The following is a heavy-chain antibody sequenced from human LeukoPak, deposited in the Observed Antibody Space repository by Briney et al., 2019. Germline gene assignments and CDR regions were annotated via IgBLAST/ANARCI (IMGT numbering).Heavy chain of an antibody. Sequence: SLRLSCAASGFTFDDYAMHWVRQAPGKGLEWVLGINWNSGNIGYADSVKGRFTISRDNAKNSLYLQMNSLRAEDTALYYCAKDMVRGVIYAFDIWGQGTMVTVSS. V-gene: IGHV3-9*01. CDR1: GFTFDDYA. D-gene: IGHD3-10*01. CDR3: AKDMVRGVIYAFDI. CDR2: INWNSGNI. J-gene: IGHJ3*02.